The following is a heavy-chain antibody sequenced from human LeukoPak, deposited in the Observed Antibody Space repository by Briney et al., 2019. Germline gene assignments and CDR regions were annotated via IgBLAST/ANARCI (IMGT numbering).Heavy chain of an antibody. V-gene: IGHV1-46*01. D-gene: IGHD6-13*01. CDR2: INPSGDST. J-gene: IGHJ4*02. CDR1: GDTFTSYY. CDR3: ARVGSVAAAGTGGVY. Sequence: ASVKVSCKASGDTFTSYYMHWVRQAPGQGLEWMGIINPSGDSTSSAQKFQGRVTMTRDTSISTAYMELSRLRSDDTAVYYCARVGSVAAAGTGGVYWGQGTLVTVSS.